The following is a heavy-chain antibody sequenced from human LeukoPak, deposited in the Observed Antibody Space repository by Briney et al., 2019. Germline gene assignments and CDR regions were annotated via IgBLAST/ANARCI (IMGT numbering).Heavy chain of an antibody. CDR1: GFTFSSYA. D-gene: IGHD4-17*01. Sequence: GGSLRLSCAASGFTFSSYAMSWARQAPGKGLEWVSAISGSGGSTYYADSVKGRFTISRDNSKNTLYLQMNSLRAEDTAVYYCAKATTTVTTGDYFDYWGQGTLVTVSS. CDR3: AKATTTVTTGDYFDY. J-gene: IGHJ4*02. CDR2: ISGSGGST. V-gene: IGHV3-23*01.